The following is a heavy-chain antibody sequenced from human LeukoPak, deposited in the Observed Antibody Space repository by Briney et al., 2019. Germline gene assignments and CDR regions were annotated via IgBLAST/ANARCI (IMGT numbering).Heavy chain of an antibody. J-gene: IGHJ4*02. D-gene: IGHD3-22*01. V-gene: IGHV3-23*01. CDR3: AKVSARSDYEAGDY. Sequence: RPGGSLRLSCEASGSTFTSYAISWVRQAPGKGLEWVSVISGSGGTTYYSDSVKGRFTISRDNSKNTLYLQMNSLRAEDTAVYYCAKVSARSDYEAGDYWGQGTLVTVSS. CDR2: ISGSGGTT. CDR1: GSTFTSYA.